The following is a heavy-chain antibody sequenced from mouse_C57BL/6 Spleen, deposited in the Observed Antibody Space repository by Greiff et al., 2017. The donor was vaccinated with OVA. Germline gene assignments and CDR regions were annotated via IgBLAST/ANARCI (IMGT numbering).Heavy chain of an antibody. CDR3: ARGLTTAFDY. CDR1: GFTFSDYY. Sequence: EVKVVESGGGLVQPGGSLKLSCAASGFTFSDYYMSWVRQTPEKRLEWVAYISNGGGSTYYPDTVKCRFTISRDNAKNTLYLQMSRLKSEDTAMYYCARGLTTAFDYWGQGTTLTVSS. J-gene: IGHJ2*01. D-gene: IGHD1-2*01. CDR2: ISNGGGST. V-gene: IGHV5-12*01.